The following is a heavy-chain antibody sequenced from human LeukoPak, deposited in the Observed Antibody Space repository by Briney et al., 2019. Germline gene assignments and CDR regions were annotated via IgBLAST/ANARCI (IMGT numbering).Heavy chain of an antibody. V-gene: IGHV5-51*01. CDR2: IYPADSDT. Sequence: GESLKISCKGSGYKFTNYWIGWVRQMPGEGLEWMGIIYPADSDTRYSPSFQGQVTISADKSISTAYLQWRSLKASDTAMYYCARHRNVGATNPDPFNIWGQGTIVTVSS. CDR3: ARHRNVGATNPDPFNI. CDR1: GYKFTNYW. J-gene: IGHJ3*02. D-gene: IGHD1-26*01.